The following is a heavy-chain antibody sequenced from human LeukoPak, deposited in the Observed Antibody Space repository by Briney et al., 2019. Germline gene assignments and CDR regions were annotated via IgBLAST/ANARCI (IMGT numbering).Heavy chain of an antibody. CDR2: IYYSGST. Sequence: PSETLSLTCTVSGGSISSYYWSWIRQPPGKGLEWIGYIYYSGSTNYNPSLKSRVTISVDTSKNQFSLKLSSVTAADTAVYYCARAIPEPSYDFWSGYYTPDWGMDVWGQGTTVTVSS. CDR1: GGSISSYY. D-gene: IGHD3-3*01. CDR3: ARAIPEPSYDFWSGYYTPDWGMDV. J-gene: IGHJ6*02. V-gene: IGHV4-59*01.